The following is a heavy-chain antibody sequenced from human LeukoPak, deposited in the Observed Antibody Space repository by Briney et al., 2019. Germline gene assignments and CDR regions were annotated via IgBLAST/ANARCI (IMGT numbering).Heavy chain of an antibody. CDR3: ARVSGIAAAGTYYYGMDV. J-gene: IGHJ6*02. CDR1: GFTLGSYG. V-gene: IGHV3-33*01. CDR2: ILYDGSKK. Sequence: SGRSLRLSCAASGFTLGSYGMDWVRQAPGRGLEWVAVILYDGSKKYYADSVKGRFTISRDNSNNTLYLQMNSLRAEDTAVYYCARVSGIAAAGTYYYGMDVWGQGTTVTVSS. D-gene: IGHD6-13*01.